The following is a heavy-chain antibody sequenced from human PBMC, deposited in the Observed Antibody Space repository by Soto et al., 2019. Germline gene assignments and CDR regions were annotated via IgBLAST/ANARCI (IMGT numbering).Heavy chain of an antibody. J-gene: IGHJ4*02. CDR3: ASASTVTTLGFGY. CDR2: ISYDGSNK. Sequence: GGSLRLSCAASGFTFSSYALHWVRQAPAKGLEWVAVISYDGSNKYYADSVKGRFTISRDNSKNTLFLQMNSLRAEDTAVYYCASASTVTTLGFGYWGQGTLVTVSS. D-gene: IGHD4-17*01. V-gene: IGHV3-30-3*01. CDR1: GFTFSSYA.